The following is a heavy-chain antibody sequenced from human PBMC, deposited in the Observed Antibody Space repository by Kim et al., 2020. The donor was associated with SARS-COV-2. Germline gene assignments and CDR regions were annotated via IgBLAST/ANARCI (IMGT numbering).Heavy chain of an antibody. V-gene: IGHV4-59*01. CDR2: IYYSGST. Sequence: SETLSLTCTVSGGSISSYYWSWIRQPPGKGLEWIGYIYYSGSTNYNPSLKSRVTISVDTSKNQFSLKLSSVTAADTAVYYCARVERDYDFWSGYYTGGFFDYWGQGTLVTVSS. J-gene: IGHJ4*02. CDR1: GGSISSYY. D-gene: IGHD3-3*01. CDR3: ARVERDYDFWSGYYTGGFFDY.